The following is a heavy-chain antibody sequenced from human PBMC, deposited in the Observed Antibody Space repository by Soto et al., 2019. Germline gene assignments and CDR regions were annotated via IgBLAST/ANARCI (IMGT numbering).Heavy chain of an antibody. Sequence: EVQLVESGGDLMQPGGSLRLSCAASGFIVSNSYMSWVRQAPGKRLEWVSIIYSDGSTSYTDSVKGRFTLSRDISKNTLYLQMNSLSAEDTAVYYCARSESSGWSNFDYWGQGTLVTVSS. J-gene: IGHJ4*02. D-gene: IGHD6-19*01. CDR2: IYSDGST. V-gene: IGHV3-53*01. CDR1: GFIVSNSY. CDR3: ARSESSGWSNFDY.